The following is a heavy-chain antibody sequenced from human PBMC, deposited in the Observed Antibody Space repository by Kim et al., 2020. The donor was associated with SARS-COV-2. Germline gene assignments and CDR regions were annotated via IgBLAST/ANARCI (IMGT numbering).Heavy chain of an antibody. CDR2: IKSKTDGGTT. D-gene: IGHD3-10*01. J-gene: IGHJ4*01. Sequence: GGSLRLSCAASGFTFSNAWMSWVRQAPGKGLEWVGRIKSKTDGGTTDYAAPVKGRFTISRDDSKHTLYLQMNSLKTEDTSVYYCTTTYYYGSGSYYGGDYWGQGTLVTVSS. CDR3: TTTYYYGSGSYYGGDY. CDR1: GFTFSNAW. V-gene: IGHV3-15*01.